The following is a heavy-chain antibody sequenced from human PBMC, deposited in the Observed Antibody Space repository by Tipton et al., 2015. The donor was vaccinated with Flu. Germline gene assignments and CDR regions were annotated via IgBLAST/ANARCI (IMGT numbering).Heavy chain of an antibody. J-gene: IGHJ4*02. Sequence: GLVKPSETLSLICAVSDYSISSGYYWGWIRQPPGKGLEWIGCISHSGRTYYNPSLKSRVTISVDTAKNQFSQRLSSVTAADTAVYYCARSTYYYGSGSWGYWGQGTLVTVPS. CDR3: ARSTYYYGSGSWGY. V-gene: IGHV4-38-2*01. CDR1: DYSISSGYY. CDR2: ISHSGRT. D-gene: IGHD3-10*01.